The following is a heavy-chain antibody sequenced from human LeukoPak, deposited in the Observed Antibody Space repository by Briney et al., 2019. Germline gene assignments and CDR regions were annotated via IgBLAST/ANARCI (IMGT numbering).Heavy chain of an antibody. D-gene: IGHD6-19*01. Sequence: SETLSLTCAVYGGSFSGYYWSWIRQPPGEGLEWIGYIYYSGSTNYNPSLKSRVTISVDTSKNQFSLKLSSVTAADTAVYYCATSSSGWYRGWFDPWGQGTLVTVSS. J-gene: IGHJ5*02. V-gene: IGHV4-59*01. CDR1: GGSFSGYY. CDR3: ATSSSGWYRGWFDP. CDR2: IYYSGST.